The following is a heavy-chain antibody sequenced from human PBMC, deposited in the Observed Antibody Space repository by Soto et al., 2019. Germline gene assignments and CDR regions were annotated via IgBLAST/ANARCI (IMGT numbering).Heavy chain of an antibody. Sequence: EVQLLESGGGFVQPGWSLILSCAASGFTFSTLAMNWVRQAPGQGLVWVSGITGGSGCTFYADSVKGRFTLSRDDSEHPLFLQMSSLRAEDTAKYYCAKSGPTNYFDFWGQGTLVTVSS. CDR2: ITGGSGCT. J-gene: IGHJ4*02. CDR1: GFTFSTLA. D-gene: IGHD1-26*01. V-gene: IGHV3-23*01. CDR3: AKSGPTNYFDF.